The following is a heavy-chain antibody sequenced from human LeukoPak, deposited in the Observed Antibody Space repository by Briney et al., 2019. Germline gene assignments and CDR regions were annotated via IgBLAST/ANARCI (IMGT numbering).Heavy chain of an antibody. CDR3: ARHIPRGSSNWFDP. Sequence: SETLSLTCTVSGGSISSSSYYWGWIRQPPGKGLEWIGSIYYSGSTYYNPSLKSRVTISVDTSKNQFPLKLSSVTAADTAVYYCARHIPRGSSNWFDPWGQGTLVTVSS. D-gene: IGHD6-6*01. CDR1: GGSISSSSYY. V-gene: IGHV4-39*01. CDR2: IYYSGST. J-gene: IGHJ5*02.